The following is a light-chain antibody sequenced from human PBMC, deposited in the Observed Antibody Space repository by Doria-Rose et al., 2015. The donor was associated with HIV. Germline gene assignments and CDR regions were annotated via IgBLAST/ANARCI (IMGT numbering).Light chain of an antibody. J-gene: IGKJ3*01. CDR1: QSLLYTSKNY. CDR2: WAS. V-gene: IGKV4-1*01. CDR3: QQYYDTPS. Sequence: EIVLTQSPESLGMSLGERANLHCKSNQSLLYTSKNYFAWYQQKPGQPPKLLIYWASTRQSGVPARFSGSGSGTDFTLTISSLEAEDVAVYYCQQYYDTPSFGPGTTVDIK.